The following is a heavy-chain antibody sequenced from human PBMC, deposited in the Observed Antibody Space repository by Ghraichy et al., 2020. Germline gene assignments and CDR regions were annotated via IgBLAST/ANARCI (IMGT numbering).Heavy chain of an antibody. Sequence: LRLSCAASGFTFSSYGMHWVRQAPGKGLEWVAVISYDGSNKYYADSVKGRFTISRDNSKNTLYLQMNSLRAEDTAVYYCAKDGLRIGAGGYYFDYWGQGTLVTVSS. D-gene: IGHD3-10*01. J-gene: IGHJ4*02. CDR1: GFTFSSYG. CDR2: ISYDGSNK. V-gene: IGHV3-30*18. CDR3: AKDGLRIGAGGYYFDY.